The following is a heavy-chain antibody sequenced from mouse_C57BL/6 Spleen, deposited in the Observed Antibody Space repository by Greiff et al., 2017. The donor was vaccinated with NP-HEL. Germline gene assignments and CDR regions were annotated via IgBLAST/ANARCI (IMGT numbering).Heavy chain of an antibody. CDR2: ISSGSSTI. CDR1: GFTFSDYG. D-gene: IGHD2-4*01. J-gene: IGHJ3*01. V-gene: IGHV5-17*01. Sequence: DVHLVESGGGLVKPGGSLKLSCAASGFTFSDYGMHWVRQAPEKGLEWVAYISSGSSTIYYADTVKGRFTISRDKAKNTLFLQMTSLRSEDTAMYYCARGQIYYDYDGFAYWGQGTLVTVSA. CDR3: ARGQIYYDYDGFAY.